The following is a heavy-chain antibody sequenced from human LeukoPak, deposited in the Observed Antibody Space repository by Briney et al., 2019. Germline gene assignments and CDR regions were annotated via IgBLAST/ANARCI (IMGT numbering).Heavy chain of an antibody. CDR2: ISGSGGST. CDR3: AKEGGDVLLWFGELLPRIYFDY. D-gene: IGHD3-10*01. CDR1: GFTFSSYA. J-gene: IGHJ4*02. Sequence: GGSLRLSCAASGFTFSSYAMSWVRQAPGKGLEWVSAISGSGGSTYCADSVKGRFTISRDNSKNTLYLQMNSLRAEDTAVYYCAKEGGDVLLWFGELLPRIYFDYWGQGTLVTVSS. V-gene: IGHV3-23*01.